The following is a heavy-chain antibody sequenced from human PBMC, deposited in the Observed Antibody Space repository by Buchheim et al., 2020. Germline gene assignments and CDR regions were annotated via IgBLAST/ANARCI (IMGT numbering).Heavy chain of an antibody. CDR2: IYSSGSS. Sequence: QLQLQESGPGLVKPSETLSLTCTVSGGSISTTGYYWGWIRQPPGKGLEWIGSIYSSGSSYYNPSLKSRVTISVDTSKNHFSLKLNSVTAADTAVYYCARHVGYNYGCNDYWGQGTL. J-gene: IGHJ4*02. CDR3: ARHVGYNYGCNDY. D-gene: IGHD5-18*01. V-gene: IGHV4-39*01. CDR1: GGSISTTGYY.